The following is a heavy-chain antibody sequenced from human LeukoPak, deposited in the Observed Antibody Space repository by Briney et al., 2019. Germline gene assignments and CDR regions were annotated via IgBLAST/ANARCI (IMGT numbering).Heavy chain of an antibody. CDR1: GGSISSYY. V-gene: IGHV4-4*07. CDR3: AREFKAASGSPGPFDY. CDR2: IYTSGST. D-gene: IGHD1-26*01. J-gene: IGHJ4*02. Sequence: SETLSLTCTVSGGSISSYYWSWIRQPAGKGLEWIGRIYTSGSTNYNPSLKSRVTISVDTSKNQFSLKLSSVTAADTAVYYCAREFKAASGSPGPFDYWGQGTLVTVSS.